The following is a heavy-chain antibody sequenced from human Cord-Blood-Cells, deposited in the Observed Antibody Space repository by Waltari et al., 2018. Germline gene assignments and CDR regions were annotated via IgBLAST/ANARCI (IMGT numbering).Heavy chain of an antibody. CDR1: GFTFSSYA. CDR2: ISNDGSKK. J-gene: IGHJ4*02. V-gene: IGHV3-30-3*01. Sequence: QVQLVESGGGVVQPGRSLRLSCAASGFTFSSYAMHWVRQAPGKGLEWVAVISNDGSKKYYADAVKGRFTISRDNSKNTLYLQMNSLRAEDTAVYYCARDLPPFLGGPLDGYWGQGTLVTVSS. CDR3: ARDLPPFLGGPLDGY. D-gene: IGHD3-3*02.